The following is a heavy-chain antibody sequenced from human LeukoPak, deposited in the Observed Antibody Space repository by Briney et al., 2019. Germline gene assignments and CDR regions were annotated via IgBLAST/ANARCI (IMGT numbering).Heavy chain of an antibody. D-gene: IGHD3-3*01. Sequence: SETLSLTCAVYGGSFSGYYWSWIRQPPGKGLEWIGEINHSRSTNYNPSLKSRVTISVDTSKNQFSLKLSSVTAADTAVYYCARPYYDFWSGYYTGGSRYMDVWGKGTTVTVSS. CDR2: INHSRST. CDR1: GGSFSGYY. V-gene: IGHV4-34*01. J-gene: IGHJ6*03. CDR3: ARPYYDFWSGYYTGGSRYMDV.